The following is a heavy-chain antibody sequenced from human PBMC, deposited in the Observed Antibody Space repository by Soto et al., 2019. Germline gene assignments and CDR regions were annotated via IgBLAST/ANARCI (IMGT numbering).Heavy chain of an antibody. V-gene: IGHV3-66*01. CDR1: GFTFSSSW. CDR2: IYSGGST. CDR3: ARDPPNLNYYGSGSYYRGNY. J-gene: IGHJ4*02. D-gene: IGHD3-10*01. Sequence: GGSLRLSCAASGFTFSSSWMHWVCQAPGKGLEWVSVIYSGGSTYYADSVKGRFTISRDNSKNTLYLQMNSLRAEDTAVYYCARDPPNLNYYGSGSYYRGNYWGQGTLVTVSS.